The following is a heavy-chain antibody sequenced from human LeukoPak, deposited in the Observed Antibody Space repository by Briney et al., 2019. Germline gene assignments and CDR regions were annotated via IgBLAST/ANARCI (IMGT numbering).Heavy chain of an antibody. J-gene: IGHJ4*02. D-gene: IGHD6-13*01. V-gene: IGHV3-30*02. CDR2: IRYDGSNK. CDR1: GFTFSSYG. CDR3: AKRSAAAGTPDY. Sequence: GGSLRLSCAASGFTFSSYGMHWVRQAPRKGLEWVAFIRYDGSNKYYADSVKSRFTTSRDNSKNTLYLQMNSLRAEDTAVYYCAKRSAAAGTPDYWGQGTLVTVSS.